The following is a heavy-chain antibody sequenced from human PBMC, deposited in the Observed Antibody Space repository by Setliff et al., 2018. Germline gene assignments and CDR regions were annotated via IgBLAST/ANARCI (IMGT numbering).Heavy chain of an antibody. CDR3: ARASKGLYCGSDCFYTFDS. CDR1: GFTFSSFW. V-gene: IGHV3-7*01. J-gene: IGHJ4*02. CDR2: INQDGSGK. D-gene: IGHD2-21*02. Sequence: GGSLRLSCAASGFTFSSFWMSWVRQSPGKGLEWVANINQDGSGKYYVDSVKGRFTISRDNARNSLSLQMNSLRAEDTAVYYCARASKGLYCGSDCFYTFDSWGPGTLVTFSS.